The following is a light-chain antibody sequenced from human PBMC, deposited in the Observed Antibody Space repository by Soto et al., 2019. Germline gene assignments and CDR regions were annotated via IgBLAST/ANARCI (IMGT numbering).Light chain of an antibody. J-gene: IGKJ4*01. CDR2: AAS. V-gene: IGKV1-6*01. Sequence: AIQMTQSPSSLSASVGDRVTITCRASQGIRNDLGWYQQKPGTAPKLLIYAASSLQSGVPSRFSGSGSVTDFTLTISSLQPEDFATYYCLQDYNYPLTFGGGTKVDIK. CDR1: QGIRND. CDR3: LQDYNYPLT.